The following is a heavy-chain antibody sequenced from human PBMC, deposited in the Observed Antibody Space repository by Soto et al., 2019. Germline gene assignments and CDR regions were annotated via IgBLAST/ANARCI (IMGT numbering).Heavy chain of an antibody. CDR2: IIPLFGTT. V-gene: IGHV1-69*06. D-gene: IGHD4-4*01. J-gene: IGHJ5*02. Sequence: QVQLVQSGAEVKKPGSSVKVSCKASGGTFSNYAITWVRQAPGQGLEWMGGIIPLFGTTNYPQKFQGRVTMNADKSTSTAYMELISLRSADTAVYYCARDTNSNYDVPWFDPWGQGTQVTVSS. CDR1: GGTFSNYA. CDR3: ARDTNSNYDVPWFDP.